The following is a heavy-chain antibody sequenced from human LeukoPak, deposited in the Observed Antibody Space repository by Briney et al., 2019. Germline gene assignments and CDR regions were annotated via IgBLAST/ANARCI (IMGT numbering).Heavy chain of an antibody. D-gene: IGHD5-12*01. CDR1: GGSISSGGYY. Sequence: SQTLSLTCTVSGGSISSGGYYWSWIRQHPGKGLEWIGYIYYSGGTYYNPSLKSRVTISVDTSKNQFSLKLSSVTAADTAVYYCARREMATIYFDYWGQGTLVTVSS. CDR3: ARREMATIYFDY. J-gene: IGHJ4*02. V-gene: IGHV4-31*03. CDR2: IYYSGGT.